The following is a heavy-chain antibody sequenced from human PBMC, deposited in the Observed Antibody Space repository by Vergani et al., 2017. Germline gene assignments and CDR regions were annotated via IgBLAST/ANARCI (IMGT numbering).Heavy chain of an antibody. CDR2: INPSGGHT. CDR1: GYTFSNYY. V-gene: IGHV1-46*03. J-gene: IGHJ4*02. D-gene: IGHD3-9*01. Sequence: QVPVVQSGAEVKKSGASVKVSCKTSGYTFSNYYMHWVRQAPGQGLEWMGIINPSGGHTNYAQKFQGRVTMTRDTSTSTVYMGLSSLRSDDTAIYYCARGDYGILTGYRYWGQGTLVTGSA. CDR3: ARGDYGILTGYRY.